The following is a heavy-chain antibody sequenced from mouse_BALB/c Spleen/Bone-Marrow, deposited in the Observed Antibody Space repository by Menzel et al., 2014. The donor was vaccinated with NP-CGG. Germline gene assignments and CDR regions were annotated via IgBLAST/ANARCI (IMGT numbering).Heavy chain of an antibody. D-gene: IGHD2-5*01. J-gene: IGHJ4*01. CDR1: GYTFTDYA. V-gene: IGHV1S137*01. Sequence: QVQVQQSGAELVRPGVSVKISCKGSGYTFTDYAMHWVKQSHAESLEWIGVINTYFGDISYNQKFKGKATIAVDKTSRTVYMELARLTAEDSAIYYCARGYSNNYAMDYWGQGTSVTVSS. CDR3: ARGYSNNYAMDY. CDR2: INTYFGDI.